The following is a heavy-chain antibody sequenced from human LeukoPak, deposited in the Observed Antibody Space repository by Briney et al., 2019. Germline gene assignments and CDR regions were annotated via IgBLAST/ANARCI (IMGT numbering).Heavy chain of an antibody. CDR2: IKQDGSEK. J-gene: IGHJ4*02. CDR3: ARDLVNA. D-gene: IGHD2/OR15-2a*01. Sequence: PGGSLRLSCAASGFTLSSYWMSWVRQAPGKGLEWAANIKQDGSEKYYVDSVKGRFTISRDNAKNSLYLQMNSLRAEDTAVYYCARDLVNAWGQGTLVTVSS. V-gene: IGHV3-7*03. CDR1: GFTLSSYW.